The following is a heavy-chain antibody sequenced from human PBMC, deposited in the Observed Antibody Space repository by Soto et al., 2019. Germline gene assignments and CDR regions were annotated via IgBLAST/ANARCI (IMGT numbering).Heavy chain of an antibody. CDR3: ARSFTYVWGSSSGEYYYYYYGMDV. J-gene: IGHJ6*02. CDR2: IIPIFGTA. CDR1: GGTFSSYA. D-gene: IGHD3-16*01. Sequence: GASVKVSCKASGGTFSSYAISWVRQAPGQGLEWMGGIIPIFGTANYAQKFQGRVTITADESTSTAYMELSSLRSEDTAVYYCARSFTYVWGSSSGEYYYYYYGMDVWGQGATVTVSS. V-gene: IGHV1-69*13.